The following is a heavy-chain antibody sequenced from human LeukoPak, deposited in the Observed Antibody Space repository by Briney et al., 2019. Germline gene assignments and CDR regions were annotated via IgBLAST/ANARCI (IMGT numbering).Heavy chain of an antibody. CDR1: GFTFSNYG. CDR3: ARDGSFMGTLHY. D-gene: IGHD5-18*01. CDR2: ISYDGSHK. J-gene: IGHJ4*02. V-gene: IGHV3-30*03. Sequence: GGSLRLSCAASGFTFSNYGMHWVRQAPGKGLEWVAVISYDGSHKYYADSVKGRFTLSRDNSKNTLYLQMNSLRDEDTAVYYCARDGSFMGTLHYWGQGTLVTVSS.